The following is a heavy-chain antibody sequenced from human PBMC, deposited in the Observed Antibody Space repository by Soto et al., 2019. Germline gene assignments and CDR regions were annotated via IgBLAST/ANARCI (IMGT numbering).Heavy chain of an antibody. V-gene: IGHV1-69*06. D-gene: IGHD1-26*01. CDR2: VIPMSGSS. Sequence: QVQLVQSGAEVKKPGSSVKVSCKASGGTFSTYVISWVRQAPGHGLEWMGRVIPMSGSSNYAQKFQGRVTITADKDTSIAYMEVRSLRSEDPAVYYCARGRPRSGPPFYSYGLDVWGQGTTVIVSS. CDR3: ARGRPRSGPPFYSYGLDV. CDR1: GGTFSTYV. J-gene: IGHJ6*02.